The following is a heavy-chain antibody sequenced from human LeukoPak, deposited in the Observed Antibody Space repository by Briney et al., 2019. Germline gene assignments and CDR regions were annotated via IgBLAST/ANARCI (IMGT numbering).Heavy chain of an antibody. J-gene: IGHJ6*03. Sequence: GGSLRLSCAASGFTFSDYYMSWIRQAPGKGLEWVALSSFDERPKYYADSVKGRFTISRDNSKNTLYLQMNSLRAEDTAVYYCARDKGYYDFWSGQPATPAYMDVWGKGTTVTVSS. CDR3: ARDKGYYDFWSGQPATPAYMDV. V-gene: IGHV3-11*04. D-gene: IGHD3-3*01. CDR2: SSFDERPK. CDR1: GFTFSDYY.